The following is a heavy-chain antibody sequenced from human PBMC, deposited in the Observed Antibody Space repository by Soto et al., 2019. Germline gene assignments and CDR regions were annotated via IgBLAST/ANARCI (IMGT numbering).Heavy chain of an antibody. D-gene: IGHD1-1*01. V-gene: IGHV3-33*01. Sequence: QVQLVESGGGVVQPGRSLRLSCAASGFTISDYGMHWVRQAPGKGLEWVAVIWYDGSEKYYAVSVKGRFTISRDNSKNTLYLQMNSLRAEDTAVYYCARQSLGNIRLRGFDYWGQGALVTVSS. CDR2: IWYDGSEK. CDR1: GFTISDYG. J-gene: IGHJ4*02. CDR3: ARQSLGNIRLRGFDY.